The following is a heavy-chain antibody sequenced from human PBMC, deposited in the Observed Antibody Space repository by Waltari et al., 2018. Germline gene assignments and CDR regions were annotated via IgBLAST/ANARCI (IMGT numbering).Heavy chain of an antibody. J-gene: IGHJ4*02. Sequence: SGAEVKKPGATVKISCKASGYTFTDYYMHWVQQAPGKGLEWMGRVDPEDGETIYAEKFQGRVTITADTSTDTAYMELSSLRSEDTAVYYCATRPPYCSSTSCSSGDYWGQGTLVTVSS. CDR3: ATRPPYCSSTSCSSGDY. CDR1: GYTFTDYY. D-gene: IGHD2-2*01. CDR2: VDPEDGET. V-gene: IGHV1-69-2*01.